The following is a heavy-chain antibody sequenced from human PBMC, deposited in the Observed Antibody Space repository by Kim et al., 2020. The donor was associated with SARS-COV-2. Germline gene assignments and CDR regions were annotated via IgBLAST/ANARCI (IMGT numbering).Heavy chain of an antibody. V-gene: IGHV3-7*01. D-gene: IGHD3-10*01. CDR3: ARDGHLLWFGELLYQRYYGMGG. Sequence: GGSLRLSCAASGFTFSSYWMSWVRQAPGKGLEWVANITQDGSETYYVDSVKGRFTISRDNAKNSLYLQMNSLRAEDTAAYYCARDGHLLWFGELLYQRYYGMGGWGQGTTVTVSS. CDR1: GFTFSSYW. CDR2: ITQDGSET. J-gene: IGHJ6*02.